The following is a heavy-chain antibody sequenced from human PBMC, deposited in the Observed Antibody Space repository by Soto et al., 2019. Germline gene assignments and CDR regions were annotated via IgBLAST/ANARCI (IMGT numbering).Heavy chain of an antibody. J-gene: IGHJ3*01. CDR1: GFTFTNTS. V-gene: IGHV1-58*01. CDR2: IIVASGRT. CDR3: VAELYSGGGCCSFDF. D-gene: IGHD2-21*02. Sequence: TSVKPCSKTPGFTFTNTSVQSACHASGQRLEWIGWIIVASGRTNYAREVQERVTISRDTSTSTAYMELSGLRSEDTAVYYCVAELYSGGGCCSFDFWGQGTMVTVSS.